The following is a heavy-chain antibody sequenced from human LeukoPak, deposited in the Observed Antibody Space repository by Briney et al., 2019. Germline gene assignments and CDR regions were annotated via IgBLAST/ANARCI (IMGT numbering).Heavy chain of an antibody. J-gene: IGHJ3*02. V-gene: IGHV5-51*01. CDR1: GYSFTSYW. D-gene: IGHD3-22*01. CDR2: IYPGDSDT. CDR3: ASYYYDSSGYESAPDAFDI. Sequence: GESLKISCKGSGYSFTSYWIGWVRQMLGKGLEWMGIIYPGDSDTRYSPSFQGQVTISADKSISTAYLQWSSLKASDTAMYYCASYYYDSSGYESAPDAFDIWGQGTMVTVSS.